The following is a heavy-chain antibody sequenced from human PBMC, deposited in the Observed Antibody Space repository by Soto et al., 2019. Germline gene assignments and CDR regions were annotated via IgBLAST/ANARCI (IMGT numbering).Heavy chain of an antibody. J-gene: IGHJ4*02. CDR3: GRGRSGQIVVFY. CDR1: GYTLTGHY. CDR2: IGPESGAT. D-gene: IGHD5-12*01. Sequence: GASVKVSFKASGYTLTGHYIHWLRQAPEQGPEWMGEIGPESGATRYAQKFQGRVTMTRDMSITTVYMELNNLSPDDTAVYYCGRGRSGQIVVFYWGQGTPVTVSS. V-gene: IGHV1-2*02.